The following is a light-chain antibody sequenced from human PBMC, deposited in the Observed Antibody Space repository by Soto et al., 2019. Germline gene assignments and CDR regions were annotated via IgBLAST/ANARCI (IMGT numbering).Light chain of an antibody. CDR2: GAS. V-gene: IGKV3-15*01. CDR1: QSVAGT. J-gene: IGKJ1*01. CDR3: QQYNNWPRT. Sequence: EIVMTQSPATLSVSPGERATLSCRASQSVAGTLAWYRQKPGQAPRLLSYGASTRATGIPARFSGSGSGTEFTLTISSLQSEDFAVYYCQQYNNWPRTFGQGTKVEIK.